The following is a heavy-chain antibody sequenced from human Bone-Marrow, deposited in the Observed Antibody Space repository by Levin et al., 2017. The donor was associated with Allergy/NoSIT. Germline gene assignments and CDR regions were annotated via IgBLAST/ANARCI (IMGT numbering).Heavy chain of an antibody. V-gene: IGHV3-72*01. Sequence: GESLKISCVASGFTFKDYYMDWVRQAPGKGLEWVGRSRDEANSYTTEYAASVKGRFTIARDNSKSSLYLQMNSLKTEDTDGDYCATSTLGGNYPYYHYYGMDVWGQGTTVTVSS. CDR1: GFTFKDYY. D-gene: IGHD4-23*01. CDR2: SRDEANSYTT. CDR3: ATSTLGGNYPYYHYYGMDV. J-gene: IGHJ6*02.